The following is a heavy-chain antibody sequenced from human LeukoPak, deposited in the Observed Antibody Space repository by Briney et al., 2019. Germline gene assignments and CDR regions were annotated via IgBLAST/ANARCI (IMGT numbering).Heavy chain of an antibody. V-gene: IGHV3-23*01. J-gene: IGHJ3*02. CDR1: GFTFSSYA. D-gene: IGHD3-22*01. Sequence: PGGSLRLSCAASGFTFSSYAMSWVRQAPGKGLEWVSAISGSGGSTYYADSVKGRFTISRDNSKNTLYLQMNSLRAEDTAVYYCNRPHSSGYGYDAFDIWGQGTMVTVSS. CDR3: NRPHSSGYGYDAFDI. CDR2: ISGSGGST.